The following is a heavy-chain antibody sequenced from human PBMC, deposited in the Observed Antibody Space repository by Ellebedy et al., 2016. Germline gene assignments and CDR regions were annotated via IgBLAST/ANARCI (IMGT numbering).Heavy chain of an antibody. CDR1: GFAFGDYV. CDR2: IRNKAFGETT. D-gene: IGHD3-10*01. Sequence: GGSLRLXXTASGFAFGDYVMSWVRQAPGKGLEWVGFIRNKAFGETTEYAASVRGRFTISRDNSKSIAYLQMNSLKTEDTGLYYCSRRGRPSGSDYFYGVDVWGQGTTVTVSS. CDR3: SRRGRPSGSDYFYGVDV. J-gene: IGHJ6*02. V-gene: IGHV3-49*04.